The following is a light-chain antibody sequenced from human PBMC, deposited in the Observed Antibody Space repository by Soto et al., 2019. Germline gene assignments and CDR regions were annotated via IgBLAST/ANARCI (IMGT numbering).Light chain of an antibody. V-gene: IGKV4-1*01. CDR3: QQYYLIPHT. Sequence: DIVMTQSPDSLAVSLGERASINCKSSQSVLHNSNNMNYLAWYQQKPGQPPKLLIYWASTRESGVPDRFSGSGSGTDFTLSISSLQAEAVAVYYCQQYYLIPHTFGQGTRLEIK. CDR1: QSVLHNSNNMNY. CDR2: WAS. J-gene: IGKJ2*01.